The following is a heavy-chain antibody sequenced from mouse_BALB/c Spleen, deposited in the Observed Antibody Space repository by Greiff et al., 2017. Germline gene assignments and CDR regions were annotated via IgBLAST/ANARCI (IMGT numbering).Heavy chain of an antibody. Sequence: EVQGVESGGGLVKPGGSLKLSCAASGFAFSSYDMSWVRQTPEKRLEWVAYISSGGGSTYYPDTVKGRFTISRDNAKNTLYLQMSSLKSEDTAMYYCARHSSSGYNFDYWGQGTTLTVSS. CDR1: GFAFSSYD. V-gene: IGHV5-12-1*01. CDR2: ISSGGGST. J-gene: IGHJ2*01. CDR3: ARHSSSGYNFDY. D-gene: IGHD3-1*01.